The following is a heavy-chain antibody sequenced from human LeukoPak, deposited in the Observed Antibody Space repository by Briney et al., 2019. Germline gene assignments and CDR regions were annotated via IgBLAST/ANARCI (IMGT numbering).Heavy chain of an antibody. Sequence: ASVKVSCKVSGYTLTELSMHWVRQAPGKGLEWMGGFDPEDGETIYAQKFQGRVTMTEDTSTDTAYMELSSLRSEDTAVYYCATRGVAAADYYYYYYMTSGAKGPRSPSP. D-gene: IGHD6-13*01. V-gene: IGHV1-24*01. CDR3: ATRGVAAADYYYYYYMTS. CDR1: GYTLTELS. J-gene: IGHJ6*03. CDR2: FDPEDGET.